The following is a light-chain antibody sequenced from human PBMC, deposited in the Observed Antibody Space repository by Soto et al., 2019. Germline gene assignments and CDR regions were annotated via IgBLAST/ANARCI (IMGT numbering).Light chain of an antibody. V-gene: IGKV2-28*01. J-gene: IGKJ3*01. CDR2: LGS. CDR1: QSLLHSNGYNY. CDR3: MQALQTPVT. Sequence: DIVMTQSPLSLPVTPGEPASISCRSSQSLLHSNGYNYLDWYLQKPGQSPQLLIYLGSNRASGVPDRFSGSGSGTDFTLKIRRVEAEDVGVYYFMQALQTPVTFGPGTKVDIK.